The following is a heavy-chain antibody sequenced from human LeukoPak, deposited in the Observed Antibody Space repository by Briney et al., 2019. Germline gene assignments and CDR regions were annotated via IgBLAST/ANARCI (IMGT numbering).Heavy chain of an antibody. Sequence: SETLSLTCTVSGGSISSYYWSWIRQAPGKGLEWIGYIYYNGGTNYNPFLKSRVTMSVDTSKNQFSLKLTSVTAADTAVYYCARVWDYYYYMDVWGKGTTVTVSS. J-gene: IGHJ6*03. V-gene: IGHV4-59*08. CDR1: GGSISSYY. D-gene: IGHD3-16*01. CDR2: IYYNGGT. CDR3: ARVWDYYYYMDV.